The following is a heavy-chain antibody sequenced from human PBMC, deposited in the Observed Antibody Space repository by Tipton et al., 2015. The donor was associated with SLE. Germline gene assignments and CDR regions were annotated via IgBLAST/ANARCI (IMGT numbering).Heavy chain of an antibody. CDR3: ARHDGQWDAFDI. CDR2: IHHTGST. J-gene: IGHJ3*02. CDR1: GYSISSDYY. V-gene: IGHV4-38-2*02. Sequence: TLSLTCSVSGYSISSDYYWGWIRQPPGKGLEWIAIIHHTGSTDYNSFLKRRVSISVDTSKNQFSLKLSSVTAADTAVYYCARHDGQWDAFDIWGQGTVVTVSS. D-gene: IGHD2-8*01.